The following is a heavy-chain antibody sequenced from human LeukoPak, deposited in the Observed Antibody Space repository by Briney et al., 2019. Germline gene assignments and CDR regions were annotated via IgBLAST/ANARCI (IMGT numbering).Heavy chain of an antibody. CDR1: GFTFTNAW. D-gene: IGHD5/OR15-5a*01. CDR3: TTDWDTVYEYDSHPSGWFFDY. V-gene: IGHV3-15*01. J-gene: IGHJ4*02. Sequence: PGESLRLSCVVSGFTFTNAWMSWVRQAPGKGLDWVGRIKRTSDGGTTEYATPVKGRFTISRDDSNDTMYLHMDALKPENTAVYYCTTDWDTVYEYDSHPSGWFFDYWGQGILVTVSS. CDR2: IKRTSDGGTT.